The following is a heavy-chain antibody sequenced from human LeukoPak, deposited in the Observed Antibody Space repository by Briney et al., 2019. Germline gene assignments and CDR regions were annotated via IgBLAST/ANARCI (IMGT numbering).Heavy chain of an antibody. CDR1: GDSINNYY. CDR2: IHYSGTT. J-gene: IGHJ4*02. V-gene: IGHV4-59*01. CDR3: ARDSRGGGPDFDY. Sequence: PSETLSLTCTVSGDSINNYYWAWIRQPPGKGLEWIGYIHYSGTTYYNPSLKSRVTISVDSCRTQFSLKLSSMTAADTAVCYCARDSRGGGPDFDYWGQGTLVTVSS. D-gene: IGHD3-16*01.